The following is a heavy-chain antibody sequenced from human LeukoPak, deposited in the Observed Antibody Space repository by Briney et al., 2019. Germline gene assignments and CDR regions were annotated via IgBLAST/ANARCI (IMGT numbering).Heavy chain of an antibody. CDR3: ASGTGIAVAGTLDP. D-gene: IGHD6-19*01. J-gene: IGHJ5*02. V-gene: IGHV1-69*04. Sequence: GASVKVSCKASGGTFSSYAISWVRQAPGQGLEWMGRIIPILGIANYAQKFQGRVTITADKSTSTAYMELSSLRSEDTAVCYCASGTGIAVAGTLDPWGQGTLVTVSS. CDR2: IIPILGIA. CDR1: GGTFSSYA.